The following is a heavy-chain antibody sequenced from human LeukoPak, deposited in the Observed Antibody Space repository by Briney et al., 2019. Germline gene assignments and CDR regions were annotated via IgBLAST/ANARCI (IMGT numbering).Heavy chain of an antibody. CDR1: GGSISSYY. CDR2: IYYSGST. Sequence: SETLSLTCTVSGGSISSYYWSWIRQPPGKGLEWIGYIYYSGSTNYNPSLRSRVTTSVDTSKNQFSLNLSSVTAADTAVYYCARGLTVAGANYFYYGMDVWGKGTTVTVSS. J-gene: IGHJ6*04. V-gene: IGHV4-59*01. CDR3: ARGLTVAGANYFYYGMDV. D-gene: IGHD6-19*01.